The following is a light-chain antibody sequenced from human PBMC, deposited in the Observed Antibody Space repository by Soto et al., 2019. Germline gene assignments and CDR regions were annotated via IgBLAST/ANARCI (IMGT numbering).Light chain of an antibody. V-gene: IGKV3-15*01. CDR1: QSVSSD. CDR3: QQYNKWPPLT. J-gene: IGKJ4*01. CDR2: DAS. Sequence: EIVMTQSPATLSVSPGERATLSCRASQSVSSDLAWYQQKPGQAPRLLIYDASTRATGIPVRFSGSGSGAEFTLTISSLQSEDFALYYCQQYNKWPPLTFGGGTKVEI.